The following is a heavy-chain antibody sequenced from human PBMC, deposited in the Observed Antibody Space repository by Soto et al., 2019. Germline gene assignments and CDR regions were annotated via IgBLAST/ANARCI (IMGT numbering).Heavy chain of an antibody. CDR2: IIPFHGVT. J-gene: IGHJ4*02. D-gene: IGHD3-10*01. CDR1: GGTFSPYT. Sequence: QVQLVQSGAEVKKPGSSVKVSCKASGGTFSPYTINWVRQAPGQGLEWMGRIIPFHGVTNYAQKFQARVTITADKSTSTAYMELSGLRFEDTAMYYCTRDREITVSTWSFGGFWGRGTLVTVSS. V-gene: IGHV1-69*08. CDR3: TRDREITVSTWSFGGF.